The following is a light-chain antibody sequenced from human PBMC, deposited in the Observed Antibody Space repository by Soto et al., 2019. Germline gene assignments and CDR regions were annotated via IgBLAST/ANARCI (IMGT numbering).Light chain of an antibody. Sequence: QSALTQAASLTGSPGQSITISCARTSSDVGGYTYVSWYQQHPGKAPKLMIYDVSNRPSGVSNRFSGSKSGNTASLTTSGLQAEDEADYYCTSYTSSSTPYVFGGGTKVTVL. CDR1: SSDVGGYTY. J-gene: IGLJ1*01. CDR2: DVS. V-gene: IGLV2-14*01. CDR3: TSYTSSSTPYV.